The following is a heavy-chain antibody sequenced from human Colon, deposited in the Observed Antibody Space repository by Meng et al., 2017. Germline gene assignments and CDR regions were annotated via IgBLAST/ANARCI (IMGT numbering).Heavy chain of an antibody. J-gene: IGHJ2*01. CDR2: IYSSGST. D-gene: IGHD3-3*01. V-gene: IGHV4-59*01. Sequence: QVQLQESGPGLVKPSESLTLTCTVSGASISDYYWSWIRQPPGKGLEWIGYIYSSGSTNYNPSLNSRVTISVDTSKDQFPLRLRSLTAADTAVYFCARAAYDSWSGYQWYFDVWGRGTLVTVSS. CDR3: ARAAYDSWSGYQWYFDV. CDR1: GASISDYY.